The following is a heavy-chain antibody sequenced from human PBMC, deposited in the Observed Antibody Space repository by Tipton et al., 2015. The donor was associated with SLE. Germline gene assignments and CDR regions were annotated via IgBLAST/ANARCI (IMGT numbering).Heavy chain of an antibody. CDR3: ARGLWGSHCYGMDV. CDR2: INHSGST. CDR1: GGSFSGYY. V-gene: IGHV4-34*01. J-gene: IGHJ6*02. Sequence: TLSLTCAVYGGSFSGYYWSWIRQPPGKGLEWIGEINHSGSTNYNPSLKSRVTISVDTSKNQFSLKLSSVTAADTAVYYCARGLWGSHCYGMDVWGQGTTVTVSS. D-gene: IGHD7-27*01.